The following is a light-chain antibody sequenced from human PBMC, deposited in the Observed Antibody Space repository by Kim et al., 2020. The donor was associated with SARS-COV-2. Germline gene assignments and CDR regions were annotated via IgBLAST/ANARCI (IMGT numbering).Light chain of an antibody. CDR2: YDS. J-gene: IGLJ3*02. CDR3: QVWDNTGDQPV. CDR1: NIGTYS. V-gene: IGLV3-21*04. Sequence: PGKTARMTCGGNNIGTYSVHWYQQKPGQAPVLVISYDSDRPSGIPERCSGSNSGNRATLSISRVEAGDEADYYCQVWDNTGDQPVFGGGTQLTV.